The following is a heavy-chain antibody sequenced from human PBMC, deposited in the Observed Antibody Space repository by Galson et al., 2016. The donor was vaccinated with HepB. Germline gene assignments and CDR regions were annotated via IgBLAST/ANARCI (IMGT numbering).Heavy chain of an antibody. CDR1: GFTFSNYD. D-gene: IGHD6-19*01. CDR3: ASPTRDSTGWYYFDY. V-gene: IGHV3-30-3*01. Sequence: SLRLSCAASGFTFSNYDIHWVRQAPGKGLEWVAVISYDGSKKYYADSVKGRFTIPRDNSKNTLYLQMNTLRAEDTAVYYCASPTRDSTGWYYFDYWGQGTLVTVSS. J-gene: IGHJ4*02. CDR2: ISYDGSKK.